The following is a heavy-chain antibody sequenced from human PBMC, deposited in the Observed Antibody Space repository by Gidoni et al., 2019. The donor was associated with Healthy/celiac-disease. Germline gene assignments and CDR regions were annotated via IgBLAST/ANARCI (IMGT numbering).Heavy chain of an antibody. Sequence: VQLQESGPGLVKPSETLSLTCTVSGGSISSYYWSWIRQPPGKGLEWIGYIYYSGSTNYNPPLKSRVTISVDTSKNQFSLKLSSVTAADTAVYYCALGEMYSSSGFDYWGQGTLVTVSS. CDR2: IYYSGST. CDR1: GGSISSYY. D-gene: IGHD6-6*01. CDR3: ALGEMYSSSGFDY. J-gene: IGHJ4*02. V-gene: IGHV4-59*01.